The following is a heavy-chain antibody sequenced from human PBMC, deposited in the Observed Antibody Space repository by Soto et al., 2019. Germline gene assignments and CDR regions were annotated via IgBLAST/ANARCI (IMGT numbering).Heavy chain of an antibody. CDR3: AHKGGRGAGMDV. V-gene: IGHV2-5*02. CDR1: GFSVSTSGVG. D-gene: IGHD2-15*01. J-gene: IGHJ6*02. Sequence: QITLKESGPTLVKPTQTLTLTCTFSGFSVSTSGVGVAWIRQSPGKVLEWLALIYWDNDKRYSPFLQSRVTITKDTSKSQVVLKMTNMDTVDTATYCCAHKGGRGAGMDVWGQGTTVTVSS. CDR2: IYWDNDK.